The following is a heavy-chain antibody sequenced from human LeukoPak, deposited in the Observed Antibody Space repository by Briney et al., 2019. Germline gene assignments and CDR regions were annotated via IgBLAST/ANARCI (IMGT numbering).Heavy chain of an antibody. J-gene: IGHJ4*02. CDR1: GGTFSSYA. V-gene: IGHV1-69*13. CDR3: ARVVGQQLATFDY. CDR2: IIPIFGTA. Sequence: SVKVSCKASGGTFSSYAISWVRQAPGQGLEWMGGIIPIFGTANYAQKFQGRVTITADESTSTAYMELSSLRSDDTAVYYCARVVGQQLATFDYWGQGTLVTVSS. D-gene: IGHD6-13*01.